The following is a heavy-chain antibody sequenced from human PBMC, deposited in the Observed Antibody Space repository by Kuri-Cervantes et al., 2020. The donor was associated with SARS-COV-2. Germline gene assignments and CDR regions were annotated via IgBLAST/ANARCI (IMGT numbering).Heavy chain of an antibody. V-gene: IGHV3-33*08. CDR2: IWYDGSNK. CDR1: GFTFSSYG. D-gene: IGHD1-26*01. Sequence: GGSLRLSCAASGFTFSSYGMNWVRQAPGKGLDWVAVIWYDGSNKYYADSVKGRFTISRDNSKNTLYLQMNSLRAEDTAVYYCARCGKFDIWGQGTMVTVSS. J-gene: IGHJ3*02. CDR3: ARCGKFDI.